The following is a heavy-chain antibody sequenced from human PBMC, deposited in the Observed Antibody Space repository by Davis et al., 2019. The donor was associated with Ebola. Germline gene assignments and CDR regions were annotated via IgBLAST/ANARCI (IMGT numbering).Heavy chain of an antibody. Sequence: SWVRQAPGKGLEWLAHIFSNDEKSYSTSLKSRLTISKDTSKSQVVLTMTNMDPVDTATYYCARSGYSYGYVDYWGQGTLVTVSS. CDR2: IFSNDEK. D-gene: IGHD5-18*01. V-gene: IGHV2-26*01. J-gene: IGHJ4*02. CDR3: ARSGYSYGYVDY.